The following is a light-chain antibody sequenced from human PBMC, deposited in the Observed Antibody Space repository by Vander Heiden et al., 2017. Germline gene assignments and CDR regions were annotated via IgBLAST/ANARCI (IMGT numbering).Light chain of an antibody. V-gene: IGKV1-5*03. CDR2: KAS. CDR3: QQYNSYTPAGT. J-gene: IGKJ2*01. CDR1: QSIDYW. Sequence: DIQMTQSPSTLSASMGDRVTITCRARQSIDYWFAWYQQQPGTAPTLLIYKASTIENGVPSRFSCSGSGTDFSLSISGVQPDDVATYDCQQYNSYTPAGTFGQGTKVEIK.